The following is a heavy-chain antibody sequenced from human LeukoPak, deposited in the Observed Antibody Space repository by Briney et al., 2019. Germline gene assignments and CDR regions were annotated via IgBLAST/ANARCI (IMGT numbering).Heavy chain of an antibody. V-gene: IGHV3-21*01. CDR1: GFIFSSDS. CDR2: ISSTGAYI. CDR3: AREGLHDLGLFHY. J-gene: IGHJ4*02. Sequence: GGPLRLSCATSGFIFSSDSMIWVRQAPGKGLEWVSSISSTGAYIYYADSLKGRFTISRDNAKNSLYLQMNSLRADDTAVYYCAREGLHDLGLFHYWGQGTLVTVSS.